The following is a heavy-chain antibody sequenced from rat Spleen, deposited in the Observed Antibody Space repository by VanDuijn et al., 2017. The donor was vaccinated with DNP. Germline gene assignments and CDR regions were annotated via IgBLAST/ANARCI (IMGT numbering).Heavy chain of an antibody. Sequence: EVQLVESGGGLVQPGRSLKLSCAASGFTFSDHNMAWVRQAPKKGLEWVAYIRYDGGTTKYGDSVKGRFTISRDNAKNTLYLQMNSLRSEDMATYYCARWNSGHFDYWGQGVMVPVSS. J-gene: IGHJ2*01. CDR1: GFTFSDHN. D-gene: IGHD4-3*01. V-gene: IGHV5-22*01. CDR3: ARWNSGHFDY. CDR2: IRYDGGTT.